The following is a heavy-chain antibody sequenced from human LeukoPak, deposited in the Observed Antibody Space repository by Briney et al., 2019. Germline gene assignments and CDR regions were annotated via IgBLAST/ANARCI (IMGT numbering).Heavy chain of an antibody. CDR3: ARAGSDIGGYYGMDV. D-gene: IGHD3-10*01. V-gene: IGHV3-33*01. CDR2: IWYDGSNK. CDR1: GFTFGSYG. J-gene: IGHJ6*02. Sequence: GGSLRLSCAASGFTFGSYGMHWVRQAPGKGLEWVAVIWYDGSNKYYADSVKGRFTISRDNSKNTLYLQMNSLRAEDTAVYYCARAGSDIGGYYGMDVWGQGTTVTVSS.